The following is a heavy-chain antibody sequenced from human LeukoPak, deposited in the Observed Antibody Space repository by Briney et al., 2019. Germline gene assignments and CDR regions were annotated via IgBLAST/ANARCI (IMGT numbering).Heavy chain of an antibody. D-gene: IGHD6-13*01. J-gene: IGHJ4*02. V-gene: IGHV4-39*07. CDR1: GGSIISTSHY. CDR3: VRDRLAAAGTLTADS. Sequence: PSETVSLTCTVSGGSIISTSHYWGWIRQPPGKGLEWIGTIYYRGITYYNSSLKSRVTVSLDTSENQFSLKLSSVTAADAAVYYCVRDRLAAAGTLTADSWGQGTLVTVSA. CDR2: IYYRGIT.